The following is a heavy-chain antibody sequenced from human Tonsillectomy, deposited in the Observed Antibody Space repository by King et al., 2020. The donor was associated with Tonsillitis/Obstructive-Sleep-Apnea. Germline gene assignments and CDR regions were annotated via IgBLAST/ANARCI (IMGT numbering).Heavy chain of an antibody. V-gene: IGHV4-59*08. CDR2: IYYSGST. CDR3: GRRSHYYDSSGYYPTAFDI. D-gene: IGHD3-22*01. CDR1: GASISSYY. Sequence: QLQESGPGLVKPSETLSLTCTVSGASISSYYWSWIRQPPGKGLEWIGYIYYSGSTKYNPSLKSRVTISVDTSNNPFSLKLSSVTAADTAVYYCGRRSHYYDSSGYYPTAFDIWGQGTMVTVSS. J-gene: IGHJ3*02.